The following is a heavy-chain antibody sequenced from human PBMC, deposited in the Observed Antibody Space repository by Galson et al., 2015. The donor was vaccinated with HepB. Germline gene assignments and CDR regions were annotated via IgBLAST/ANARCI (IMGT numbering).Heavy chain of an antibody. V-gene: IGHV5-51*03. Sequence: QSGAEVKKPGESLKISCKGSGYSFTSYWIGWVRQMPGKGLEWMGIIYPGDSDTRYSPSFQGQVTISADKSISTAYLQWSSLKASDTAMYYCAKAPIDYGDRTWYFDLWGRGTLVTVSS. CDR1: GYSFTSYW. J-gene: IGHJ2*01. D-gene: IGHD4-17*01. CDR3: AKAPIDYGDRTWYFDL. CDR2: IYPGDSDT.